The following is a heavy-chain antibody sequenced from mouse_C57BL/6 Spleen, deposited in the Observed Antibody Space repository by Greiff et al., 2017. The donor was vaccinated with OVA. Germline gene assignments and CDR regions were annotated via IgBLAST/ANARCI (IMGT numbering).Heavy chain of an antibody. CDR1: GYTFTSYW. Sequence: QVQLKQPGAELVKPGASVKMSCKASGYTFTSYWITWVKQRPGQGLEWIGDIYPGSGSTNYNEKFKSKATLTVDTSSSTAYMQLSSLTSEDSAVYYCARDTTVVARYFDYWGQGTTLTVSS. CDR2: IYPGSGST. V-gene: IGHV1-55*01. J-gene: IGHJ2*01. CDR3: ARDTTVVARYFDY. D-gene: IGHD1-1*01.